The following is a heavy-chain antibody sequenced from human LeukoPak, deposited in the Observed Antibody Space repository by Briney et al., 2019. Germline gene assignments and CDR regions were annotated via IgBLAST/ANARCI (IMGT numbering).Heavy chain of an antibody. CDR2: ISGSGGST. CDR3: ARGVEMATIPNWFDP. Sequence: GGSLRLSCAASAFTFSSYAMSWVRQAPGKGLEWVSVISGSGGSTYYADSVKGRFTISRDNSKNTLYLQMNSLRAEDTAVYYCARGVEMATIPNWFDPWGQGTLVTVSS. J-gene: IGHJ5*02. D-gene: IGHD5-24*01. CDR1: AFTFSSYA. V-gene: IGHV3-23*01.